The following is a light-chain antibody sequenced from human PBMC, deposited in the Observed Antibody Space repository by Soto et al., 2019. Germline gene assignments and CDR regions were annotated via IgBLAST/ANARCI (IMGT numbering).Light chain of an antibody. J-gene: IGLJ1*01. Sequence: YVRTQPASVTGYPGESIAISCTGSSSDVGGYKYVSWYQQHPGKAPKLMIYDVSDRPSGVSDRFSGSKSGNTASLTISGLQSEDEADYYCSSYTSSNSYVFGTGTKVTVL. CDR1: SSDVGGYKY. V-gene: IGLV2-14*03. CDR3: SSYTSSNSYV. CDR2: DVS.